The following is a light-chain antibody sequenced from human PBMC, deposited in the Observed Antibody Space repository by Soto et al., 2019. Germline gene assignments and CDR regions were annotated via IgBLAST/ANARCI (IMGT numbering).Light chain of an antibody. V-gene: IGKV1-33*01. J-gene: IGKJ5*01. Sequence: DIQMTQSPSSLSASVGDRVTITCQASQDIANYLNWYQHKPGKAPNLLIYDGSHLETGVPSRFSGNGYGKDFTLTISSLQPEDIGTYYCQQYDNLPITFGQGTRLEIK. CDR1: QDIANY. CDR2: DGS. CDR3: QQYDNLPIT.